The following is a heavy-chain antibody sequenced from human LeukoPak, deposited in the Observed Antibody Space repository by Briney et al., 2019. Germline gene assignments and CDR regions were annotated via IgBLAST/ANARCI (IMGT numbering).Heavy chain of an antibody. D-gene: IGHD1-14*01. V-gene: IGHV3-15*01. Sequence: PGGSLRLSCAASGLTFSNAWMSWVRQAPGKVLEWVGRIKRKSDGGTTDYAAPVKGRFTISRDDSKNTLYLQMNSLKSEDTAVYYCTTELDVRPNHYWGQGTLVTVSS. CDR2: IKRKSDGGTT. CDR1: GLTFSNAW. CDR3: TTELDVRPNHY. J-gene: IGHJ4*02.